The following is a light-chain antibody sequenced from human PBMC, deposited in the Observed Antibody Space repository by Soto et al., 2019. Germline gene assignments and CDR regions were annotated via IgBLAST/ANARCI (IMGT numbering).Light chain of an antibody. V-gene: IGLV1-40*01. J-gene: IGLJ2*01. CDR1: RSNIGAGYD. CDR3: QSYDSSLSGNVV. Sequence: QSVLTQPPSVSGAPGQRVTISGTGSRSNIGAGYDVHWYQQLPGTAPKLLIYGNSNRPSGVPDRFSGSKSGTSASLAITGLQAEDEADYYCQSYDSSLSGNVVFGGGTKLTVL. CDR2: GNS.